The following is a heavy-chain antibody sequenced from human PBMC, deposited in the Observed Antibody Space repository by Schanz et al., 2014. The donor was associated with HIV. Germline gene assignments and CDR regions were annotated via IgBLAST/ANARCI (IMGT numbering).Heavy chain of an antibody. CDR2: IWHDGSSK. D-gene: IGHD1-1*01. J-gene: IGHJ4*02. CDR1: GFTFSSYG. V-gene: IGHV3-33*01. Sequence: QVQLVESGGGVVQPGRSLRLSCAASGFTFSSYGMHWVRQAPGKGLEWVAVIWHDGSSKYYADSVKGRFTISRDNSKNTLYLQMNSLRAEDTAVYYCARGRNSLDDYWGQGTLVTVSS. CDR3: ARGRNSLDDY.